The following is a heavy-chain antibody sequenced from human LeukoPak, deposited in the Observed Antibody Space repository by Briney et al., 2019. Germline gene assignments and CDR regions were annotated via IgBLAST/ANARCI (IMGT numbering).Heavy chain of an antibody. D-gene: IGHD2-2*01. V-gene: IGHV4-38-2*01. CDR2: LYHPDST. J-gene: IGHJ6*03. CDR1: GGPFSAYY. Sequence: PSETLSLTCAVYGGPFSAYYWVWIRQPPGKGLEWIGSLYHPDSTYYNPSLKSRVTMSVDTSRNQFSLRLSFVTAADTAVYYCARQYDSYFYYYLDLWGTGTTVTVSS. CDR3: ARQYDSYFYYYLDL.